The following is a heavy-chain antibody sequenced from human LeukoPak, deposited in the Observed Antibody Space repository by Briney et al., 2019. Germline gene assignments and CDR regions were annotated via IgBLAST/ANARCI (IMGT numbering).Heavy chain of an antibody. CDR2: ISSNGGST. V-gene: IGHV3-64*01. CDR3: AKASSGDQWLVWWPFDY. J-gene: IGHJ4*02. D-gene: IGHD6-19*01. CDR1: GFTFSSYA. Sequence: PGGSLRLSCAASGFTFSSYAMHWVRQAPGKGLEYVSAISSNGGSTYYANSVKGRFTISSDISKNTLYLQMGSLRAEDMAVYYCAKASSGDQWLVWWPFDYWGEGTLVTVSS.